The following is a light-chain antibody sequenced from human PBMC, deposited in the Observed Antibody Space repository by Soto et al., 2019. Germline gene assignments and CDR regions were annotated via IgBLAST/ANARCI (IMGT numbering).Light chain of an antibody. V-gene: IGKV1-5*03. J-gene: IGKJ1*01. CDR1: QNINNW. CDR2: KAS. Sequence: DILMTQFPSTLSASVGDRDTITCRASQNINNWWAWFQQKPGKAPKLLIYKASSLESGVPSRFSGSGSETEITLTISSLQPDDFATYFCQQNNIYPWTFGQGTKVEI. CDR3: QQNNIYPWT.